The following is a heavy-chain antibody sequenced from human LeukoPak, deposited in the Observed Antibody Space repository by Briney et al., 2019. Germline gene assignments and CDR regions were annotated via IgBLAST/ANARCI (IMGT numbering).Heavy chain of an antibody. Sequence: PGGSLRLSCAASGFTFSSYWMSWVRQAPGKGLEWVANIKQDGSEKYYEDSVKGRFTISRDNAKNSLYLQMNSLRAEDTAVYYCARVRITIFGVVTYALDYWGQGTLVTVSS. V-gene: IGHV3-7*01. CDR1: GFTFSSYW. CDR2: IKQDGSEK. CDR3: ARVRITIFGVVTYALDY. J-gene: IGHJ4*02. D-gene: IGHD3-3*01.